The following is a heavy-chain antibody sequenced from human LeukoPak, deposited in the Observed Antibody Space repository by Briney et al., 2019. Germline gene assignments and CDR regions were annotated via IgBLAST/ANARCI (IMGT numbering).Heavy chain of an antibody. V-gene: IGHV1-18*01. CDR3: ARDSPDLFDP. CDR2: FSACSGNT. Sequence: ASVKVCCKASGYTFTCYGISWVRLAPGQGLEWMGWFSACSGNTNFAQKLQGRVTMTTNTSTSTAYMELRSLKSDDTAVYYCARDSPDLFDPWGQGTLVTVSS. J-gene: IGHJ5*02. CDR1: GYTFTCYG.